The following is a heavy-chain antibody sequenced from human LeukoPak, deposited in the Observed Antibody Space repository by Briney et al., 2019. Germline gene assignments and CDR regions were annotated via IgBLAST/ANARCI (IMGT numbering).Heavy chain of an antibody. V-gene: IGHV1-8*02. D-gene: IGHD6-19*01. Sequence: GASVKVSCKASGGTFSSYAISWVRQATGQGLEWMGWMNPNSDNTGYAQKFQGRITMTRNTSINTAYMELSSLRSEDTAVYYCAREDSSGWHDDYFDYWGQGTLVTVSS. CDR2: MNPNSDNT. J-gene: IGHJ4*02. CDR1: GGTFSSYA. CDR3: AREDSSGWHDDYFDY.